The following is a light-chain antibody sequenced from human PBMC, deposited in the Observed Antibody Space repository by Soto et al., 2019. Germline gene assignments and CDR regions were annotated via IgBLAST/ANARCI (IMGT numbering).Light chain of an antibody. J-gene: IGKJ4*01. CDR2: SAS. V-gene: IGKV1-9*01. Sequence: DIQLTQSPSFLSASVGDRVTITCRATQDISNYLAWYQQRPGKAPNLLIHSASTLRGGVSSRFGGSGSGTEFTLTISSLQPEDLATYYCQQGNSYPLTFCGGTKVESK. CDR3: QQGNSYPLT. CDR1: QDISNY.